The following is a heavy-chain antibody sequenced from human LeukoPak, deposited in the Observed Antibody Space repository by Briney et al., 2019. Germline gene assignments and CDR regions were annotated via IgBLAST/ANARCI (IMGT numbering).Heavy chain of an antibody. Sequence: ASVKVSCKASGYTFTSYDINRVRQATGQGLEWMGWMNPNSGNTGYAQKFQGRVTMTRNTSISTAYMELSSLRSEDTAVYYCARGTPLYYDFWSGYYTGFDYWGQGTLVTVSS. V-gene: IGHV1-8*01. CDR2: MNPNSGNT. CDR3: ARGTPLYYDFWSGYYTGFDY. D-gene: IGHD3-3*01. J-gene: IGHJ4*02. CDR1: GYTFTSYD.